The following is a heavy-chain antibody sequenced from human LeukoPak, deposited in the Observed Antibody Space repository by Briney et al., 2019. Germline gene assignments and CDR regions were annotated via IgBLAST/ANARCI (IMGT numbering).Heavy chain of an antibody. CDR2: IYTSGST. CDR1: GGSISSYY. J-gene: IGHJ3*02. CDR3: ATNRAGTYDRPFDI. Sequence: SETLSLTCTVSGGSISSYYWSWIRQPAGKGLEWIGRIYTSGSTNYNPSLKSRVTMSVDTSKNQFSLKLSSVTAADTAVYFCATNRAGTYDRPFDIWGQGTMVTVSS. V-gene: IGHV4-4*07. D-gene: IGHD1-26*01.